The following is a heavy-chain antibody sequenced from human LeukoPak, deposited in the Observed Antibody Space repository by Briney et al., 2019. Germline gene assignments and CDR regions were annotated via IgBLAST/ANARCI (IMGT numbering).Heavy chain of an antibody. CDR3: ARAPMVRGVIITWGSEGWFDP. CDR1: GGSISSYY. Sequence: SETLSLTCTVSGGSISSYYWSWIRQPPGKGLEWIGYIYYSGSTNYNPSLKSRVTISVDTSKNQFSLKLSSVTAADTAVYYCARAPMVRGVIITWGSEGWFDPWGQGTLVTVSS. D-gene: IGHD3-10*01. V-gene: IGHV4-59*01. CDR2: IYYSGST. J-gene: IGHJ5*02.